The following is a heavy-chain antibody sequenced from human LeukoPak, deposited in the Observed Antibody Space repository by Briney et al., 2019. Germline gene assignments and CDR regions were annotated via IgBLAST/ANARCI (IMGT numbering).Heavy chain of an antibody. CDR3: ARDKIVGATHFDY. CDR2: IQQDGSEK. V-gene: IGHV3-7*01. CDR1: GFTFSTYW. J-gene: IGHJ4*02. D-gene: IGHD1-26*01. Sequence: GGSLRLSCAASGFTFSTYWMSWVRQAPGKGLEWVANIQQDGSEKYYVDSVKGRFTISRDNAKNSLYLQMNSLRAEDTAVYYCARDKIVGATHFDYWGQGILVTVSS.